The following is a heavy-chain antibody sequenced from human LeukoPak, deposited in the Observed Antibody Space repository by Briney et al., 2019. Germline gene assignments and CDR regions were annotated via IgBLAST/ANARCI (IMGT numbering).Heavy chain of an antibody. V-gene: IGHV3-21*01. J-gene: IGHJ4*02. CDR1: GFTFSSYS. D-gene: IGHD3-22*01. CDR2: ISSSSSYI. Sequence: GGSLRLSCAASGFTFSSYSMTWVRQAPGKGLEWVSSISSSSSYIYYADSVKGRFTISRDNAKNSLYLQMNSLRAEDTAVYYCASSPNYYDSSGYYGYFDYWGQGTLVTVSS. CDR3: ASSPNYYDSSGYYGYFDY.